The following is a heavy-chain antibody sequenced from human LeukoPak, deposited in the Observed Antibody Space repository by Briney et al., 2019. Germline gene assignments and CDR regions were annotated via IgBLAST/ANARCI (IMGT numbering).Heavy chain of an antibody. CDR3: ATPSKWDLSELDW. Sequence: PSDTLSLICSVSGRPITSSNYYGAWIPQPPAKGLEWIGGIYHSEDPYYNPSLKSRVPISVDTSKKRFSLKVKSVNAPDTAVYYCATPSKWDLSELDWWGEGTLVTVSS. J-gene: IGHJ4*02. CDR2: IYHSEDP. D-gene: IGHD1-26*01. CDR1: GRPITSSNYY. V-gene: IGHV4-39*02.